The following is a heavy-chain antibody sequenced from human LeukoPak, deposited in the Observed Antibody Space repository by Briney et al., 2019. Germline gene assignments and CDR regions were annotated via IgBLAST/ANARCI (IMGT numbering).Heavy chain of an antibody. D-gene: IGHD3-22*01. CDR1: GGSIISSSYY. V-gene: IGHV4-39*01. Sequence: SETLSLTCTVSGGSIISSSYYWGWIRQPPGKGLEWIGSIYYSGSTYYNPSLKSRVTISVDTSKNQFSLKLSSVTAADTAVYYCAAGYYDSSGPVNYFDYWGQGTLVTVSS. CDR2: IYYSGST. CDR3: AAGYYDSSGPVNYFDY. J-gene: IGHJ4*02.